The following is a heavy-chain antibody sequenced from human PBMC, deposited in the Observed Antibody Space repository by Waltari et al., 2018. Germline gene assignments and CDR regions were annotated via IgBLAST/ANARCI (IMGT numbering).Heavy chain of an antibody. V-gene: IGHV4-61*09. D-gene: IGHD2-2*01. CDR1: GGSISSGSYY. Sequence: QVQLQESGPGLVKPSQTLSLTCTVSGGSISSGSYYWSWIRQPAGKGLEWIGYIYTSGSTNYNPSLESRVTISVDTSKNQFALKLSSVTAADTAVYYCARDQSPVCSSTSCYYPYYYYGMDVWGQGTTVTVSS. CDR3: ARDQSPVCSSTSCYYPYYYYGMDV. CDR2: IYTSGST. J-gene: IGHJ6*02.